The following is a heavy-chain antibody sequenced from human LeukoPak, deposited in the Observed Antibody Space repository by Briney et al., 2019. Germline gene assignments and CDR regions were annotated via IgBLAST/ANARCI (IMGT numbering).Heavy chain of an antibody. Sequence: GGSLRLSCAASGFTFDDYAMHWVRQAPGKGLEWVSGISWNSGSIGYADSVKGRFTISRDNAKNSLYLQMNSLRAEDTALYYCAREIYYGGLVPGYWGQGTLVTVSS. CDR3: AREIYYGGLVPGY. CDR1: GFTFDDYA. CDR2: ISWNSGSI. J-gene: IGHJ4*02. D-gene: IGHD4-23*01. V-gene: IGHV3-9*01.